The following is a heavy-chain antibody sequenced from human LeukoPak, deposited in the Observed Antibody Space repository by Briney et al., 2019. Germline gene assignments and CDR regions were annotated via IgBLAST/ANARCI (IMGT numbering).Heavy chain of an antibody. CDR1: GGSISSSSYY. J-gene: IGHJ5*02. Sequence: SETLSLTCTVSGGSISSSSYYWGSIRQPPGKGLEWIGSIYYSGSTYYNPSLKSRVTISVDTSKNQFSLKLSSVTAADTAVYYCARVKGSSGWYVPWFDPWGQGTLVTVSS. CDR2: IYYSGST. CDR3: ARVKGSSGWYVPWFDP. V-gene: IGHV4-39*01. D-gene: IGHD6-19*01.